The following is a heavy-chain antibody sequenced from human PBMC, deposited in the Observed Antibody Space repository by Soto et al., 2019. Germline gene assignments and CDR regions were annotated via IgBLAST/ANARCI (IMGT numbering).Heavy chain of an antibody. CDR3: AAGYSSSSPPFDY. Sequence: QVQLVESGGGVVQRGRSLRLSCAASGFTFSSYGMHWVRQAPGKGLEWVAVIWYDGSNKYYADSVKGRFTISRDNSKNTLYLQMNSLRAEDTAVYYCAAGYSSSSPPFDYWGQGTLVTVSS. CDR1: GFTFSSYG. J-gene: IGHJ4*02. CDR2: IWYDGSNK. D-gene: IGHD6-13*01. V-gene: IGHV3-33*01.